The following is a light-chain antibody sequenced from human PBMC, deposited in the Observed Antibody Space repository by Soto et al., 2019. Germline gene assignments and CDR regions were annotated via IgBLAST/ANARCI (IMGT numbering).Light chain of an antibody. CDR3: QQYNNWPPWT. CDR1: QSVSSS. V-gene: IGKV3-15*01. CDR2: GAS. Sequence: EIVMTQSPATLSVSPGERVTLSCRASQSVSSSLAWYQQKPGQAPRLLIYGASTRATGIPDRFSGSGSGTDFTLTITSLQSEDFAVYYCQQYNNWPPWTFGQGTKVEIK. J-gene: IGKJ1*01.